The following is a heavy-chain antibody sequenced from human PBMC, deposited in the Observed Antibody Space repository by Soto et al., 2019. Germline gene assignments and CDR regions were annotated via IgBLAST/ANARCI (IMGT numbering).Heavy chain of an antibody. CDR3: ARGLTMIVVVITTTQGVDYFDY. CDR1: GGSFSGYY. V-gene: IGHV4-34*01. J-gene: IGHJ4*02. D-gene: IGHD3-22*01. Sequence: QVQLQQWGAGLLKPSETLSLTCAVYGGSFSGYYWSWIRQPPGKGLEWIGEFNHSGSTNYNPSLKSRVTISVDTSKNQFSLKLSSVTAADTAVYYCARGLTMIVVVITTTQGVDYFDYWGQGTLVTVSS. CDR2: FNHSGST.